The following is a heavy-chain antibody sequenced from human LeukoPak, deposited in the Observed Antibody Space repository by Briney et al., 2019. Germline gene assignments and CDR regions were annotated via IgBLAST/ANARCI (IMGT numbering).Heavy chain of an antibody. Sequence: GGSLRLSCAASGFTFSSYDMHWVRQATGKGLEWVSAIGTAGDTYYPGSVKGRFTISRENAKNSLYLQMNSLRAGDTAVYYCARGDSITMVRGVILPPFDYWGQGTLVTVSS. CDR2: IGTAGDT. J-gene: IGHJ4*02. CDR1: GFTFSSYD. D-gene: IGHD3-10*01. V-gene: IGHV3-13*01. CDR3: ARGDSITMVRGVILPPFDY.